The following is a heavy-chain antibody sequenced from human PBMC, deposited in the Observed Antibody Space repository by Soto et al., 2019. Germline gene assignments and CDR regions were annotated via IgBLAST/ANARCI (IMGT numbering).Heavy chain of an antibody. CDR1: GGSISSSSYY. J-gene: IGHJ4*02. CDR3: ARHRRTSGSGSYYFDY. V-gene: IGHV4-39*01. CDR2: IYYSGST. D-gene: IGHD3-10*01. Sequence: PSETLSLTCTVSGGSISSSSYYWGWIRQPPGKGLEWIGSIYYSGSTYYNPSLKSRVTISVDTSKNQFSLKLSSVTAADTAVYYCARHRRTSGSGSYYFDYWGQGTLVTVSS.